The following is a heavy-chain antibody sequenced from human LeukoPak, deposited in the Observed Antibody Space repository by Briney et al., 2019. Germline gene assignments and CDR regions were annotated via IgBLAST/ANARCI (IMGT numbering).Heavy chain of an antibody. D-gene: IGHD2-21*02. Sequence: GGSLRLSCAASGFTFSSYEMNWVRQAPGKGLEWVSYISSSGSTIYYADSVKGRFTISRDNAKNSLYLQMNSLRAEDTAVYYCARGNGLYCGGDCYSYYYYYMDVWGKGTTVPVSS. V-gene: IGHV3-48*03. CDR1: GFTFSSYE. CDR2: ISSSGSTI. J-gene: IGHJ6*03. CDR3: ARGNGLYCGGDCYSYYYYYMDV.